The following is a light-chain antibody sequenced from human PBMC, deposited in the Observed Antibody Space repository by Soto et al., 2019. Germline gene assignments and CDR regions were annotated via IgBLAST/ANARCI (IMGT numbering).Light chain of an antibody. CDR1: SSDVGGYNL. V-gene: IGLV2-23*02. CDR3: CSYASGGTWV. J-gene: IGLJ3*02. Sequence: QSALTQPASVSGSPGQSITISFTGTSSDVGGYNLVSWYQQYPGEAPKLIFYEVSKRPSGLSSRFSGSKSGNTASLTISGLQADDEADYYCCSYASGGTWVFGGGTKVTVL. CDR2: EVS.